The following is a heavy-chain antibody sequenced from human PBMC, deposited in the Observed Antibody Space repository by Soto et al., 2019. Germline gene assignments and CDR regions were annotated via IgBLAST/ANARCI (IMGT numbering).Heavy chain of an antibody. V-gene: IGHV4-30-4*01. CDR3: AREDITMVRGVIIQNWFDP. J-gene: IGHJ5*02. CDR2: IYYSGST. CDR1: GGSISSGDYY. D-gene: IGHD3-10*01. Sequence: SETLSLTCTVSGGSISSGDYYWSWIRQPPGKGLEWIGYIYYSGSTYYNPSLKSRVTISVDTSKNQFSLKLSSVTAADTAVYYCAREDITMVRGVIIQNWFDPRGQGTLVTVSS.